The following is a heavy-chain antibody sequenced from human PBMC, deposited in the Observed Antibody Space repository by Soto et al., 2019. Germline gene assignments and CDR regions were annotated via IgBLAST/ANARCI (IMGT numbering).Heavy chain of an antibody. J-gene: IGHJ6*02. CDR1: GDSISSSYW. CDR3: ARVSGSYYSGMDV. V-gene: IGHV4-4*02. CDR2: IYHSGST. Sequence: QVQLQESGPGLVKPSGTLSLTCAVSGDSISSSYWRSWVRQPPGKGLEWIGEIYHSGSTNYNPSLKRRVTISVDKSKNQFSLKLSSVTAADTAVYYCARVSGSYYSGMDVWGQGTTVTVSS. D-gene: IGHD3-10*01.